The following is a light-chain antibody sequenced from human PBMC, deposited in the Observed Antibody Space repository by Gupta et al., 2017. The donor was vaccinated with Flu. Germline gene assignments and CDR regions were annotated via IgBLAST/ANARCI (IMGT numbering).Light chain of an antibody. Sequence: AFQMTQSPSSLSASVGDRVTITCRASQGIGNELGWYQQKPGKAPKVLIYAASKVQSGVPSRFSGSGSGTDCTLTISSLQPEDFATYDGLQDYNLPRTFGQGTKVEFK. J-gene: IGKJ1*01. CDR2: AAS. V-gene: IGKV1-6*01. CDR3: LQDYNLPRT. CDR1: QGIGNE.